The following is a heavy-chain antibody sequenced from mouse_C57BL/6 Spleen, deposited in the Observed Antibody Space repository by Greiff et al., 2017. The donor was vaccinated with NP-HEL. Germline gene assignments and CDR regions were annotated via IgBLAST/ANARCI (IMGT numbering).Heavy chain of an antibody. CDR3: ARGDYYGSSYESY. CDR2: IYPGDGDT. J-gene: IGHJ2*01. Sequence: VQLQESGPELVKPGASVKISCKASGYAFSSSWMNWVKQRPGKGLEWIGRIYPGDGDTNYNGNVKGKATLTADKSSSTAYMQLSSLTSEDSAVYFCARGDYYGSSYESYWGQGTTLTVSS. D-gene: IGHD1-1*01. CDR1: GYAFSSSW. V-gene: IGHV1-82*01.